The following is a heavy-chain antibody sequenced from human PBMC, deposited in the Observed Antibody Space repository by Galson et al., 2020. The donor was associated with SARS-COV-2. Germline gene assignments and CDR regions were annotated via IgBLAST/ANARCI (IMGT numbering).Heavy chain of an antibody. CDR2: ISGYDGDT. Sequence: ASVKVSCKASGYNFNNYAISWVRQAPGQGLEWMGWISGYDGDTNYAQRLQGRGTMTTDTSTSTVYLELTSLTFDDTAVYYCARDKVQRASAGTLEAFDIWGQGTMMTVSA. J-gene: IGHJ3*02. CDR1: GYNFNNYA. D-gene: IGHD6-13*01. CDR3: ARDKVQRASAGTLEAFDI. V-gene: IGHV1-18*04.